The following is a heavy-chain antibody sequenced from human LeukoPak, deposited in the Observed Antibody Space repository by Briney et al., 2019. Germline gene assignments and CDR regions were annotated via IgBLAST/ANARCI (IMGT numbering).Heavy chain of an antibody. CDR2: ISGSGVST. D-gene: IGHD4-17*01. CDR3: AKIIDYGALDACDI. J-gene: IGHJ3*02. CDR1: GFSFHSYA. V-gene: IGHV3-23*01. Sequence: GGSLRLPCAASGFSFHSYAMTWVRQAPGEGLEWVAGISGSGVSTHYADSVKGRFTISRDNSKNTLHVQMNSLKAEDTAVYYCAKIIDYGALDACDIWGQGTMVTVSS.